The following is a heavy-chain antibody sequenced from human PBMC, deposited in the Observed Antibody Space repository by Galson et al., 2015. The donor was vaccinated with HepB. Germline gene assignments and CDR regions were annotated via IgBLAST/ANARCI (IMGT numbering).Heavy chain of an antibody. Sequence: LRLSCAASGFTVSSNYMSWVRQAPGKGLEWVSVIYSGGSTYYADSVKGRFTISRDNSKNTLYLQMNSLRAGDTAVYYCAREISGSYFYWGQGTLVTVSS. CDR1: GFTVSSNY. CDR2: IYSGGST. V-gene: IGHV3-53*01. D-gene: IGHD3-10*01. J-gene: IGHJ4*02. CDR3: AREISGSYFY.